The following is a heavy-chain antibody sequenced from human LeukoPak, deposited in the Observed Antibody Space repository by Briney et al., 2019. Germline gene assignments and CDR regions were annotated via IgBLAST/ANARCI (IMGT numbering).Heavy chain of an antibody. J-gene: IGHJ5*02. D-gene: IGHD6-13*01. V-gene: IGHV3-23*01. CDR1: GFTFSSYV. Sequence: GGSLRLSCAASGFTFSSYVMRWVRQAPGKGLEWVSAISGSGGSTYYADSVKGRFTISRDYSKNTLYLQMNSLKAEDTAVYYCAKDGISSSSRFDPWGQGTLVTVSS. CDR2: ISGSGGST. CDR3: AKDGISSSSRFDP.